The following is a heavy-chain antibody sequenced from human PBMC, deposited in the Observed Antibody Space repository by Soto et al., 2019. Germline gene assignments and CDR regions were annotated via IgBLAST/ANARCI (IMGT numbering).Heavy chain of an antibody. CDR3: ARASYDFWSGYAFDY. D-gene: IGHD3-3*01. CDR1: GGTFSSYT. V-gene: IGHV1-69*02. J-gene: IGHJ4*02. Sequence: QVQLVQSGAEVKKPGSSVKVSCKASGGTFSSYTISWVRQAPGQGLEWMGRIIPILGIADYAQKFQGRVTITAGKSTSTAYMELCSLRSEDTAVYYCARASYDFWSGYAFDYWGQGTLVTVSS. CDR2: IIPILGIA.